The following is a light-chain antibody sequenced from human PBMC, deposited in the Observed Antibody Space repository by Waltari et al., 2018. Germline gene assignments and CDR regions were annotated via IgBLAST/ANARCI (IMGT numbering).Light chain of an antibody. CDR3: QQYNSYSIT. V-gene: IGKV1-5*03. Sequence: DIQMTQSPSTLSASVGDRVTITCRASQSISSWLAWYQQKPGKAPKLLIYKASSLESGVPSRFSGRGSWTEFTLTISSLQPDDVATYYCQQYNSYSITFGPGTKVDIK. J-gene: IGKJ3*01. CDR1: QSISSW. CDR2: KAS.